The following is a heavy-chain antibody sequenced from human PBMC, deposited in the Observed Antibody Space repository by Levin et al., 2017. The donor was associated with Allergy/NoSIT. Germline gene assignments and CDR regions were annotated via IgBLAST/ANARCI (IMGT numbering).Heavy chain of an antibody. J-gene: IGHJ3*02. CDR1: GFTFGDYA. Sequence: GESLKISCTASGFTFGDYAMSWVRQAPGKGLEWVGFIRSKAYGGTSEYAASVKGRFTISRDDSKSIAYLQMNSLKTEETAVYYCTRGVVPAARHAFEIWGQGKMVTVAA. CDR2: IRSKAYGGTS. CDR3: TRGVVPAARHAFEI. V-gene: IGHV3-49*04. D-gene: IGHD2-2*01.